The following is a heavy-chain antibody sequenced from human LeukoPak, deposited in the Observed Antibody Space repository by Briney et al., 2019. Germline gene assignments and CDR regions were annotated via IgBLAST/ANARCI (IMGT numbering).Heavy chain of an antibody. V-gene: IGHV3-74*01. CDR1: GFTFSSYW. D-gene: IGHD3-16*01. CDR3: HRGLRLGDSSYYYYMDV. J-gene: IGHJ6*03. CDR2: INSDGSST. Sequence: QPGGSLRLSCAASGFTFSSYWMHWVRHAPGKGLVWVSRINSDGSSTSYADSVKGRFTISRDNAKNTLYLQMNSLRAEDTAVYYCHRGLRLGDSSYYYYMDVWGKGTTVTISS.